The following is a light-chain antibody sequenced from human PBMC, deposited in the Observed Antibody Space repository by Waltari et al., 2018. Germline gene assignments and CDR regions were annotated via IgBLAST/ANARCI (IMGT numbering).Light chain of an antibody. CDR2: VAS. CDR3: QQYSNWPYT. J-gene: IGKJ2*01. Sequence: TQSPDTLSVAPGERVTLSCRASQSVPTNLAWYQQKPGQPPRLLIYVASTRATGVPARFSGSGSGTEFTLTISSLESEDFAVYYCQQYSNWPYTFGQGTKLEIK. CDR1: QSVPTN. V-gene: IGKV3-15*01.